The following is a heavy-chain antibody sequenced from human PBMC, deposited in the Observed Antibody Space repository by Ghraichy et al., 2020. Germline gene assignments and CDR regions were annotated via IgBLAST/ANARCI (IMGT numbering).Heavy chain of an antibody. D-gene: IGHD3-10*01. Sequence: GGSLRLSCAGSGFTLRTYGMSWVRRAPGKGLEWVSAIGDSGGATYYADSVRGRFTISRDNFKNTLYLQMNSLRAEDTAVYYCAKLDASGSSNDCWGQGTLVTVSS. J-gene: IGHJ4*02. V-gene: IGHV3-23*01. CDR2: IGDSGGAT. CDR3: AKLDASGSSNDC. CDR1: GFTLRTYG.